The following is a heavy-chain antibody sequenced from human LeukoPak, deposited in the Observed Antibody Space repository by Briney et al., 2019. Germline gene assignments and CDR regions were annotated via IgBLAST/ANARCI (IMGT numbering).Heavy chain of an antibody. J-gene: IGHJ4*02. CDR3: ARGGQWLRAFDY. CDR1: GGSISSGGYY. D-gene: IGHD5-12*01. V-gene: IGHV4-30-4*08. Sequence: PSETLSLTCTVSGGSISSGGYYWSWIRQPPGKGLEWIGYIYYSGSTYYNPSLKSRVTISVDTSKNQFSLKLSSVTAADTAVYYCARGGQWLRAFDYWGQGTLVTVSS. CDR2: IYYSGST.